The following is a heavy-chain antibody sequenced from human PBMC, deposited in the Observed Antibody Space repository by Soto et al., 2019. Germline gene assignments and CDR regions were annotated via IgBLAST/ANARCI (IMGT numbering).Heavy chain of an antibody. J-gene: IGHJ4*02. CDR2: MNSDGSII. CDR1: GYTFRSHW. Sequence: GGSLRLSCAVAGYTFRSHWMHWVRQAPGKGLEWVSRMNSDGSIINYKDSVKGRFTVSRDNAKNTLYLQMNSLRVEDTAVYYCATAEVDYWGPGTLVTVSS. V-gene: IGHV3-74*01. CDR3: ATAEVDY.